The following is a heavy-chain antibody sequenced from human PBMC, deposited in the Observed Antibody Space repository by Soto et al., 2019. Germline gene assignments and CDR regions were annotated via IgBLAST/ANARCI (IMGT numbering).Heavy chain of an antibody. V-gene: IGHV5-10-1*01. Sequence: GESLKISCKGSGYSFTSYWISWVRQMPGKGLEWMGRIDPSDSYTNYSPSFQGHVTISADKSISTAYLQWSSLKASDTAMYYCARPLTRDRYYYGMDGWGQGTTVTVSS. CDR2: IDPSDSYT. J-gene: IGHJ6*02. CDR3: ARPLTRDRYYYGMDG. D-gene: IGHD3-10*01. CDR1: GYSFTSYW.